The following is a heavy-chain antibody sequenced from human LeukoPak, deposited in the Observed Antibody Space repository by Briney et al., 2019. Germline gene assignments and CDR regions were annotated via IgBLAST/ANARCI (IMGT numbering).Heavy chain of an antibody. CDR2: ISSSSSYI. J-gene: IGHJ4*02. Sequence: SGGSLRLSCAASGLTFSSYSMNWVRQAPGKGLEWVSSISSSSSYIYYADSVKGRFTISRDNAKNSLYLQMNSLRAEDTAVYYCARDSYYDFWSGYYPEYYFDYWGQGTLVTVSS. CDR3: ARDSYYDFWSGYYPEYYFDY. D-gene: IGHD3-3*01. V-gene: IGHV3-21*01. CDR1: GLTFSSYS.